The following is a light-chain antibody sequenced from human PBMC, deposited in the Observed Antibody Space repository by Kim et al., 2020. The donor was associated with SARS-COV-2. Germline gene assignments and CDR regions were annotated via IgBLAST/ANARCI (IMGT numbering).Light chain of an antibody. CDR2: ATS. J-gene: IGKJ2*01. CDR3: QQYGSSPDT. CDR1: QSVSSNF. Sequence: LSPGERVTLSCRASQSVSSNFLAWFQQRPGQAPRLLIYATSSRATGIPDRFSGSGSGTDFTLTISRLEPEDFAVYYCQQYGSSPDTFGQGTKLEI. V-gene: IGKV3-20*01.